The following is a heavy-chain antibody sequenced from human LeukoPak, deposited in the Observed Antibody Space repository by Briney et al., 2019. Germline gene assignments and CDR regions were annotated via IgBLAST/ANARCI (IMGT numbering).Heavy chain of an antibody. CDR2: IRSTGDST. V-gene: IGHV3-64*01. Sequence: GGSLRLSCAASGFTFSNFAIHWVRQAPGKGLEFVSGIRSTGDSTYYANSAKGRFTISRDNSKNTLYLQMVSLRAEDTAVYYCARPRDGHSLAPPTYWGQGAQVTVSS. CDR1: GFTFSNFA. J-gene: IGHJ4*02. CDR3: ARPRDGHSLAPPTY. D-gene: IGHD5-24*01.